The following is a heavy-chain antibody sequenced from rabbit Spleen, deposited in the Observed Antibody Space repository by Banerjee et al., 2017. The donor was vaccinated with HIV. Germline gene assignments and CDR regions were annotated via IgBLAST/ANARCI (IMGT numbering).Heavy chain of an antibody. CDR2: INTATGKP. V-gene: IGHV1S45*01. CDR3: ARETSSGWGVVSFYFNL. Sequence: QEQLEESGGGLVKPEGSLTLTCKASGFSFSDRDVMCWVRQAPGKGLEWIACINTATGKPVYASWAKGRFTVSRTSSTTMTLQMTSLTAADTATYFCARETSSGWGVVSFYFNLWGPGTLVTVS. CDR1: GFSFSDRDV. J-gene: IGHJ4*01. D-gene: IGHD4-1*01.